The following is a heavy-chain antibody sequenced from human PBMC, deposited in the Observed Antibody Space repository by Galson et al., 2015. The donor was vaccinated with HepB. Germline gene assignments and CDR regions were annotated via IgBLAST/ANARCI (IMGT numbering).Heavy chain of an antibody. CDR2: IWSDGSNQ. V-gene: IGHV3-33*01. Sequence: SLRLSCAASGFTFNNFGFHWVRQSPGKGLEWVALIWSDGSNQYYADSVKGRFTISRDSSKNTLFLHMNSLRAEDTAVYYCAREIHNGGLDCWGQGTLVTVSS. D-gene: IGHD4-23*01. CDR1: GFTFNNFG. J-gene: IGHJ4*02. CDR3: AREIHNGGLDC.